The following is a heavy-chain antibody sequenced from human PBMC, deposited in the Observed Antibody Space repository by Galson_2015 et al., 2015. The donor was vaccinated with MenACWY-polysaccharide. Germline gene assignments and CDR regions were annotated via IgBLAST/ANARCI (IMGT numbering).Heavy chain of an antibody. Sequence: SLRLSCEASGFTFGDYAIAWFRQAPGQGLEWVGFIRCEASGETTGYAASVKGRFTISRDDSKTTAYLQMNRLHTQDTAIYYCTRYRPIDYWGQGTLVTVSS. D-gene: IGHD3-16*02. CDR1: GFTFGDYA. V-gene: IGHV3-49*03. CDR3: TRYRPIDY. J-gene: IGHJ4*02. CDR2: IRCEASGETT.